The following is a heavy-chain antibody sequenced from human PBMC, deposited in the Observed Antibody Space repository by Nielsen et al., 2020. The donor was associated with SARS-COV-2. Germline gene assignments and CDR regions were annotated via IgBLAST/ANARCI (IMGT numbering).Heavy chain of an antibody. Sequence: SQTLSLTCAISGDSVSSSSAAWNWLRQSPSRGLEWLGRTYYRSKWYNDYAVSVKSRITINPDTSKNQFSLHLNSVTPEDTAVYYCARARGAYGDYYYYYYTDVWGKGPRSPSP. CDR3: ARARGAYGDYYYYYYTDV. CDR1: GDSVSSSSAA. D-gene: IGHD4-17*01. CDR2: TYYRSKWYN. J-gene: IGHJ6*03. V-gene: IGHV6-1*01.